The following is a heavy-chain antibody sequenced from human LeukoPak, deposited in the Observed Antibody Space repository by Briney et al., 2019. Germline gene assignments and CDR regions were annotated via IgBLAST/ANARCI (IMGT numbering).Heavy chain of an antibody. V-gene: IGHV1-46*01. CDR1: GYTFTSYY. CDR2: INPSGGST. CDR3: ATRYSSRENYLDY. D-gene: IGHD6-13*01. J-gene: IGHJ4*02. Sequence: ASVNVSCKASGYTFTSYYMHWVRQAPGQGLEWMGIINPSGGSTTYAQKFQGRVTMTRDTSTSTVYMELSSLRSEDTAVYYCATRYSSRENYLDYWGQGTLVTVSS.